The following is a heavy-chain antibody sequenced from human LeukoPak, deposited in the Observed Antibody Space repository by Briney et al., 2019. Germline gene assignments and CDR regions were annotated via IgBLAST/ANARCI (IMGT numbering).Heavy chain of an antibody. Sequence: ASVKVSCKASGYTFTSYYMHWVRQAPGQGLEWMGWISAYNGNTNYAQKLQGRVTMTTDTSTSTAYMELRSLRSDDTAVYYCASGPTGYNWFDPWGQGTLVTVSS. J-gene: IGHJ5*02. CDR1: GYTFTSYY. CDR3: ASGPTGYNWFDP. D-gene: IGHD4-17*01. CDR2: ISAYNGNT. V-gene: IGHV1-18*04.